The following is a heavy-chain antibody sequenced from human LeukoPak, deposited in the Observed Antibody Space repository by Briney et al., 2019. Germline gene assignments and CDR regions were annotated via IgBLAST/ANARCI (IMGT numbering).Heavy chain of an antibody. D-gene: IGHD3-10*01. V-gene: IGHV4-4*09. J-gene: IGHJ4*02. Sequence: PSETLSLTCTVSGGSISSYYWSWIRQPPGKGLEWIGYIYTSGSTNYNPSLKSRVTISVDTSKNQFSLKLSSVTAADTAVYYCARDSGESPFDYWGQGTLVTVSS. CDR2: IYTSGST. CDR1: GGSISSYY. CDR3: ARDSGESPFDY.